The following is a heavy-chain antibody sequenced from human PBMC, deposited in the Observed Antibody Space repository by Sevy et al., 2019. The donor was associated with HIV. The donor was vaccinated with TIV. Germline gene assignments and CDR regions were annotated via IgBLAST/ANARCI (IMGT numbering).Heavy chain of an antibody. Sequence: GGSLRLSCAASGFTLSSYGMHWVRQAPGKGLEWVAVIRYDGSNKYYADSVKGRFTISRDNSKNTLYLQMNSLRAEDTAVDYCARDRLGITIAAEWGGGMDVWGQGTTVTVSS. CDR2: IRYDGSNK. J-gene: IGHJ6*02. V-gene: IGHV3-33*01. CDR1: GFTLSSYG. CDR3: ARDRLGITIAAEWGGGMDV. D-gene: IGHD3-3*01.